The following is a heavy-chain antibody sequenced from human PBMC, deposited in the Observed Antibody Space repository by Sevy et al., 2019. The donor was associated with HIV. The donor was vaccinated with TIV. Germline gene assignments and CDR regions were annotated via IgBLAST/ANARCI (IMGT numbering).Heavy chain of an antibody. V-gene: IGHV4-59*01. CDR3: AREGGYDLNWFDP. CDR1: GGSISSYY. D-gene: IGHD5-12*01. CDR2: IYYSGST. Sequence: SETLSLTCTVSGGSISSYYWSWIRQPPWKGLEWIGYIYYSGSTNYNPSLKSRVTISVDTSKNQFSLKLSSVTAADTAVYYCAREGGYDLNWFDPWGQGTLVTVSS. J-gene: IGHJ5*02.